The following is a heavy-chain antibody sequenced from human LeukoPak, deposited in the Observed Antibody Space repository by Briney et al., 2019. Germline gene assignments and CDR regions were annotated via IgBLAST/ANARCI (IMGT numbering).Heavy chain of an antibody. CDR3: ARDKAPMLGENWFDP. J-gene: IGHJ5*02. D-gene: IGHD1-26*01. V-gene: IGHV3-21*01. CDR1: GFTFSSYS. Sequence: GGSLRLSCAASGFTFSSYSMNWVRQAPGKGLEWVSSISSSSSYIYYADSVKGRFTISRDNAKNSLYLQMNSLRAEDTAVYYCARDKAPMLGENWFDPWGQGTLVTVSS. CDR2: ISSSSSYI.